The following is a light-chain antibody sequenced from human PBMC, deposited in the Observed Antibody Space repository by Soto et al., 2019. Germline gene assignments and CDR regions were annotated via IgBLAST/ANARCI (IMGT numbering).Light chain of an antibody. Sequence: EIVLTQSPGTLSLSPGERATLSCRASQSVSSSYLAWYQQKPGQAPRLLIYGASSRATGIPDRFSGSRSGTAFTLTISRLEPEDFAVYYCQQYGSSLGTFGPGTKVDIK. J-gene: IGKJ3*01. V-gene: IGKV3-20*01. CDR2: GAS. CDR1: QSVSSSY. CDR3: QQYGSSLGT.